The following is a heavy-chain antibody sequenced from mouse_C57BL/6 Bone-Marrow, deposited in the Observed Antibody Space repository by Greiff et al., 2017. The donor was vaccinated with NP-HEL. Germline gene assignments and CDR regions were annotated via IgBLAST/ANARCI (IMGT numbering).Heavy chain of an antibody. CDR2: IDPANGNT. V-gene: IGHV14-3*01. CDR1: GFNIKNTY. Sequence: EVQQVESVAELVRPGASVKLSCTASGFNIKNTYMHWVKQRPEQGLEWIGRIDPANGNTKYAPKFQGKATITADTSSNTAYLQLSSLTSEDTAIYYCASPITTVVGGYFDYWGQGTTLTVSS. J-gene: IGHJ2*01. D-gene: IGHD1-1*01. CDR3: ASPITTVVGGYFDY.